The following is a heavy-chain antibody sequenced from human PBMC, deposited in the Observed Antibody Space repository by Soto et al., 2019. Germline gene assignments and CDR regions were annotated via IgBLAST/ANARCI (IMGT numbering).Heavy chain of an antibody. J-gene: IGHJ6*02. V-gene: IGHV5-10-1*01. CDR2: IDPSDSYT. CDR1: GYSFTSYW. Sequence: PGESLKLSCKGSGYSFTSYWISGVREVPGKGLEWMGRIDPSDSYTNYSPSFQGHVTISADKSISTAYLQWSSLKASDTAMYYCARHLNVDIVATISGMDVWGQGTTVTVSS. CDR3: ARHLNVDIVATISGMDV. D-gene: IGHD5-12*01.